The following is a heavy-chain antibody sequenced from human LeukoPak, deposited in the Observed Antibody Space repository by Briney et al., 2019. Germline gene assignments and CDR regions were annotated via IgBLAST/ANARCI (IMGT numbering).Heavy chain of an antibody. CDR1: GGTFSSYA. V-gene: IGHV1-18*01. J-gene: IGHJ4*02. CDR2: ISAYNGNT. CDR3: ARGRYSYGYLFY. Sequence: GASVKVSCKASGGTFSSYAISWVRQAPGQGLEWMGWISAYNGNTNYAQKLQGRVTMTTDTSTSTAYMELRSLRSDDTAVYYCARGRYSYGYLFYWGQGTLVTVSS. D-gene: IGHD5-18*01.